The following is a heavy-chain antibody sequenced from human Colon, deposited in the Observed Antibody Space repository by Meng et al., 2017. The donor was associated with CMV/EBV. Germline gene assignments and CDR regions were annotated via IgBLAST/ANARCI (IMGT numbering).Heavy chain of an antibody. D-gene: IGHD3-10*01. Sequence: GESLKISCAASGFTFSSYAMSWVRQTPGKGLEWVSYINTGSSTISYADSVKGRFTISRDNAKNSLYLQMNSLRVEDTAVYYCARDLGYYYYYGMDVWGQGTLVTVSS. CDR3: ARDLGYYYYYGMDV. J-gene: IGHJ6*02. V-gene: IGHV3-48*04. CDR1: GFTFSSYA. CDR2: INTGSSTI.